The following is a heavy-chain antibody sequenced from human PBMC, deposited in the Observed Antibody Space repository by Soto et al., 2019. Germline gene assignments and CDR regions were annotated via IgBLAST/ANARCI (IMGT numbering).Heavy chain of an antibody. D-gene: IGHD5-12*01. Sequence: QITLKESGPPLLKPTQTLTLTCTFSGFSLSSFAVGVNWIRQPPGKAPEWLALIYWNDDNHYSPSLRNRLTVTKDTSKNQVVLTMTNVDPVDTATYYCAHGRGWLSDYWGQGTLVTVSS. CDR2: IYWNDDN. J-gene: IGHJ4*02. CDR1: GFSLSSFAVG. CDR3: AHGRGWLSDY. V-gene: IGHV2-5*01.